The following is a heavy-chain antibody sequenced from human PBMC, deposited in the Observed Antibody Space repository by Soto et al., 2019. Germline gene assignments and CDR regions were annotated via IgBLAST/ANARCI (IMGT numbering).Heavy chain of an antibody. CDR3: ARGGQYIAAAGKFDY. CDR1: GGTFSSYA. J-gene: IGHJ4*02. CDR2: IIPIFGTA. Sequence: SVKVSCKASGGTFSSYAISWVRQAPGQGLEWMGGIIPIFGTANYAQKFQGRVTITADESTSTAYMELSSLRSEDTAVYYCARGGQYIAAAGKFDYWGQGTLVTVSS. D-gene: IGHD6-13*01. V-gene: IGHV1-69*13.